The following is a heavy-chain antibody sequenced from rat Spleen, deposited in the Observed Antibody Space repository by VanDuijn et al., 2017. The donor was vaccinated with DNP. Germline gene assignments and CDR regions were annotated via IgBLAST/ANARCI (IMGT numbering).Heavy chain of an antibody. D-gene: IGHD1-6*01. J-gene: IGHJ2*01. CDR2: ISTSGGST. CDR3: ARVGVYYGLGDY. V-gene: IGHV5-25*01. CDR1: GFTFSNYD. Sequence: EVQLVESGGGLVQPGRSLKLSCAASGFTFSNYDMAWVRQAPTKGLEWVASISTSGGSTYYRDSVKGRFTVSRDNAKSTLYLQMDSLRSEDTATYYCARVGVYYGLGDYWGQGVMVTVSS.